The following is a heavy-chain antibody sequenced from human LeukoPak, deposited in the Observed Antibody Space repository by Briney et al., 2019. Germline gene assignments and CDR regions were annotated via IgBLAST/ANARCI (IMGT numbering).Heavy chain of an antibody. CDR2: LGGSDDRT. CDR3: AKDILRWAFDV. V-gene: IGHV3-23*01. J-gene: IGHJ3*01. CDR1: GFTLSNNA. D-gene: IGHD4-23*01. Sequence: GGSLRLSCVASGFTLSNNAMAWVRQAPGKGLEWVSALGGSDDRTDYADSVQGRFTISRDNSKNTLYLQMNSLRAEDAAVYYCAKDILRWAFDVWGQGTMVTVS.